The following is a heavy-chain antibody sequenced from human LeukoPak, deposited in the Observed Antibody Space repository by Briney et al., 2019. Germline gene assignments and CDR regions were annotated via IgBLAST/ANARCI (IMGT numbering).Heavy chain of an antibody. V-gene: IGHV3-30-3*01. CDR1: GISFSSYA. D-gene: IGHD3-16*01. Sequence: GGSLRLSCAASGISFSSYAMHWVRQAPGKGLEWVAVISYDGSNKYYADSAKGRFTISRDNSKNTLYLQMNRLRAEDTAKYYCTKDALISYRGAWSQSDFWGQGTLVIVSA. CDR3: TKDALISYRGAWSQSDF. CDR2: ISYDGSNK. J-gene: IGHJ4*02.